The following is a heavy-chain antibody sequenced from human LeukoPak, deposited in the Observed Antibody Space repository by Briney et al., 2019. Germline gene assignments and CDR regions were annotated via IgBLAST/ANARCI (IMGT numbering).Heavy chain of an antibody. J-gene: IGHJ5*02. CDR2: INPSGGST. V-gene: IGHV1-46*01. CDR3: ARDGYSGSPRVWFDP. Sequence: ASVKVSCKASGYTFTSYYMHWVRQAPGQGLEWMGIINPSGGSTSYAQKFQGRVTMTRDTSTSTVYMELSSLRSEDTAVYYCARDGYSGSPRVWFDPWGQGTLVTVSS. D-gene: IGHD1-26*01. CDR1: GYTFTSYY.